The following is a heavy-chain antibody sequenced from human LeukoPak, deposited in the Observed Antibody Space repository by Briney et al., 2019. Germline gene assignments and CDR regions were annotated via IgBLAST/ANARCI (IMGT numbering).Heavy chain of an antibody. CDR1: GGSISSYY. CDR2: IYYSGST. V-gene: IGHV4-59*01. J-gene: IGHJ4*02. Sequence: SETLSLTCTVSGGSISSYYWSWIRQPPGKGLEWIGYIYYSGSTNYNPSLKSRVTISVYTSKNQFSLKLSSVTAADTAVYYCARGTYYDFWSGYYDFDYWGQGTLVTVSS. D-gene: IGHD3-3*01. CDR3: ARGTYYDFWSGYYDFDY.